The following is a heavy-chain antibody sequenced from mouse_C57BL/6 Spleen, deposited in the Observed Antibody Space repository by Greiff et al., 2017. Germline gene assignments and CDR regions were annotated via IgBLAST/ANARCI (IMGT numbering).Heavy chain of an antibody. CDR1: GYTFTSYW. J-gene: IGHJ2*01. Sequence: VQLQQPGAELVKPGASVKLSCKASGYTFTSYWMHWVKQRPGQGLEWIGMIHPNSGSTNYNEKFKSKATLTVAKSSSTAYMQLSSLTSEDSAVYYCAVTRAYYFDYWGQGTTLTVSS. V-gene: IGHV1-64*01. CDR2: IHPNSGST. CDR3: AVTRAYYFDY. D-gene: IGHD1-2*01.